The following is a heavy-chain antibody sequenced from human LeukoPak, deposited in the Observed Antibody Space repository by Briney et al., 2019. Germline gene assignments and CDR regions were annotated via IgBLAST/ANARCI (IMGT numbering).Heavy chain of an antibody. V-gene: IGHV3-30*02. D-gene: IGHD6-13*01. CDR3: AREQQQLVPFDY. CDR2: IQYDGSNK. Sequence: PGGSLRLSCAASGFTFSSYGMHWVRQAPGKGLEWVAFIQYDGSNKYYADSVKGRFTISRDNSKNTLYLQMNSLRAEDTAVYYCAREQQQLVPFDYWGQGTLVTVSS. CDR1: GFTFSSYG. J-gene: IGHJ4*02.